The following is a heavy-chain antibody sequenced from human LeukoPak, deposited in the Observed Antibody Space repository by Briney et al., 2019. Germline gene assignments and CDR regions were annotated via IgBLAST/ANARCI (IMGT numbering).Heavy chain of an antibody. D-gene: IGHD1-1*01. CDR3: AVSLTTGGYYGMDV. CDR1: GYTLTELS. J-gene: IGHJ6*02. V-gene: IGHV1-24*01. Sequence: ASVTVSCKVSGYTLTELSLHWVRQAPGKGLEWMGRFDPEDGETIYARKFQGRVTMTEDTSTDTAYMELSSLRSEDTAVYFCAVSLTTGGYYGMDVWGQGTTVTVSS. CDR2: FDPEDGET.